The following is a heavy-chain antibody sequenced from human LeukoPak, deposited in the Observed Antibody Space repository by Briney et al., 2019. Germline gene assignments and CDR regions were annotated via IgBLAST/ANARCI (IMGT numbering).Heavy chain of an antibody. V-gene: IGHV4-4*02. J-gene: IGHJ4*02. D-gene: IGHD1-14*01. CDR2: IHRSGSP. CDR3: AREILGGFNPGAY. CDR1: LDSTTSNF. Sequence: SETLSVTCTVSLDSTTSNFWSWVRQPPGKGLEWIGEIHRSGSPNYNPSLQSRVTISIDRSRNQIALELSSVTAADTAVYYCAREILGGFNPGAYWGKGTPVSPPS.